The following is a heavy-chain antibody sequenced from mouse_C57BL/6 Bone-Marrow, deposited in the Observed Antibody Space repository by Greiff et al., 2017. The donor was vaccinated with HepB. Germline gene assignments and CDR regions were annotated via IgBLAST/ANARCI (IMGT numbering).Heavy chain of an antibody. J-gene: IGHJ1*03. CDR2: ISSGSSNI. CDR1: GFTFSDYG. Sequence: EVKLVESGGGLVKPGGSLKLSCAASGFTFSDYGMHWVRQAPEKGLEWVAYISSGSSNIYYADTVKGRFTISRDNAKNTLFLQMTSLRSEDTAMYYCARRGYYGSSLYWYFDVWGTGTTVTVSS. V-gene: IGHV5-17*01. CDR3: ARRGYYGSSLYWYFDV. D-gene: IGHD1-1*01.